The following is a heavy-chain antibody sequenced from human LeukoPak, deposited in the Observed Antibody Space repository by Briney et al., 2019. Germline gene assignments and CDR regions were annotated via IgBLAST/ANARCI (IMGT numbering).Heavy chain of an antibody. V-gene: IGHV3-53*05. J-gene: IGHJ5*02. CDR3: ATEINGDYYNWFDP. D-gene: IGHD4-17*01. CDR2: IYSGGST. Sequence: GGSLRLSCAAPGFTVSSNYMSWVRQAPGKGLAWDSVIYSGGSTYYADSVKGRFTTPRDISKNTLYLQMSSLRSEDTAVYYCATEINGDYYNWFDPWGQGTLVTVSS. CDR1: GFTVSSNY.